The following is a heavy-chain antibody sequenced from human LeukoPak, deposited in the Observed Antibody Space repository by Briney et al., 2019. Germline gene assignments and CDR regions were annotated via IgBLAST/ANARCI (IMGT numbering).Heavy chain of an antibody. V-gene: IGHV3-30*18. CDR1: GFTFSSYG. D-gene: IGHD2-15*01. J-gene: IGHJ5*02. CDR2: ISYDGRVM. Sequence: GSLRLSCAASGFTFSSYGMQWVRQAPGKGLEWVGVISYDGRVMFYGDSVKGRFIISRDNSKNTLYLQMNTLRAEDTAIYYCVYEIAPKVAHATDPWGQGTLVTVSS. CDR3: VYEIAPKVAHATDP.